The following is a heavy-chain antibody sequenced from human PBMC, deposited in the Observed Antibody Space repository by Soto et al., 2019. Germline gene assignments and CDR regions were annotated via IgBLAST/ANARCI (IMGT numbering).Heavy chain of an antibody. D-gene: IGHD2-21*01. CDR1: GFSISDSY. J-gene: IGHJ5*02. CDR2: ISPRSTFR. Sequence: GGSLRLSCATSGFSISDSYMSWIRQTPGEGLEWISYISPRSTFRDYADSVKGRFTISRDSVKNSVYLQMNNLTADDTGVYYCARGGGGGLFDPWGQGSLVTVSS. V-gene: IGHV3-11*06. CDR3: ARGGGGGLFDP.